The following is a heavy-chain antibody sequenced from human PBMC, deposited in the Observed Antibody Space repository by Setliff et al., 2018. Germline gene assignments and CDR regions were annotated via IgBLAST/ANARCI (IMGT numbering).Heavy chain of an antibody. D-gene: IGHD3-16*01. V-gene: IGHV3-49*04. J-gene: IGHJ4*02. CDR3: SREGSAYTTDFDY. CDR1: GFSFGDHA. Sequence: GGSLRLSCTSSGFSFGDHAVSWVRQAPGKGLEWVGFIRSEPYGGTADYAAPVKGRFTITRDDSESTAYLQMNSLKIEDTAVYYCSREGSAYTTDFDYWGQGTLVTVSS. CDR2: IRSEPYGGTA.